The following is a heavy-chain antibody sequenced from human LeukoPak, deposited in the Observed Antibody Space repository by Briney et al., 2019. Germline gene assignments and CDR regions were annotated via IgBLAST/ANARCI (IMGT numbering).Heavy chain of an antibody. D-gene: IGHD1-14*01. V-gene: IGHV4-59*01. CDR1: SGSISSYY. CDR2: VYYSGSS. CDR3: ARTEYYFDH. Sequence: SETLSLTCTVSSGSISSYYWSWIRQPPGKGLEWMGYVYYSGSSNYNPSLKSRVTMSVDTSKNQFSLKVSSVTAADTAVYYCARTEYYFDHWGQGTLVTVSS. J-gene: IGHJ4*02.